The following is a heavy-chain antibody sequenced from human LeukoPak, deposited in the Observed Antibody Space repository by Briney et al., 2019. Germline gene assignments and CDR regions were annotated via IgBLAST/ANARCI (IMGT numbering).Heavy chain of an antibody. CDR3: AKERSSGWPFDY. J-gene: IGHJ4*02. Sequence: GGSLRLSCAASGFSFSSYGMHWVRQAPGKGLEWVAVIWSDGSNRYYADSVKGRFTISRDNSKNTVYLQMNSLRADDTAVYYCAKERSSGWPFDYWGQGTLVTVSS. D-gene: IGHD6-19*01. CDR2: IWSDGSNR. CDR1: GFSFSSYG. V-gene: IGHV3-33*06.